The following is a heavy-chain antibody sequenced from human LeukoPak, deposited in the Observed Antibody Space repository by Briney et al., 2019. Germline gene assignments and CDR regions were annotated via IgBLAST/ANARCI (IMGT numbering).Heavy chain of an antibody. D-gene: IGHD5-12*01. CDR1: GGSFSGYY. J-gene: IGHJ3*02. V-gene: IGHV4-34*01. CDR2: INHSGST. CDR3: ARSYEGAFDI. Sequence: KPSETLSLTCAVYGGSFSGYYWSWIRQPPGKGLEWIGEINHSGSTNYSPSLKSRVTISVDTSKNQFSLKLSSVTAADTAVYYCARSYEGAFDIWGQGTMVTVSS.